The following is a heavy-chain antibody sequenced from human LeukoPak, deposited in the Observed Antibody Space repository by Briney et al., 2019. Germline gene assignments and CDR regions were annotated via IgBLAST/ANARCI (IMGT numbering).Heavy chain of an antibody. Sequence: SETLSLTCTVSGGSISSYYWSWIRQPPGKGLEWIGYIYYSGSTNYNPSLKSRVIISVDTSKNQFSLKLSSVTAADTAVYYCARSDQRWLYSDYWGQGTLVTVSS. V-gene: IGHV4-59*12. CDR2: IYYSGST. D-gene: IGHD5-24*01. J-gene: IGHJ4*02. CDR3: ARSDQRWLYSDY. CDR1: GGSISSYY.